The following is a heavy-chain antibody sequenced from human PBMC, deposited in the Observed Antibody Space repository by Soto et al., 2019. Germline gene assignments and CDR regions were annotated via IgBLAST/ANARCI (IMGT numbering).Heavy chain of an antibody. CDR2: ISYDGSKK. Sequence: QVQLVESGGGVVQPGRSLRLSCAASGFTFSSYGMHWVRQAPGKGLEWVAVISYDGSKKHYADSVKGRFTISRDNSKNALYLQMNSLRAKDTAVYYCVPLGVDTATCLDYWGQGTLVTVSS. CDR1: GFTFSSYG. D-gene: IGHD5-18*01. V-gene: IGHV3-30*03. J-gene: IGHJ4*02. CDR3: VPLGVDTATCLDY.